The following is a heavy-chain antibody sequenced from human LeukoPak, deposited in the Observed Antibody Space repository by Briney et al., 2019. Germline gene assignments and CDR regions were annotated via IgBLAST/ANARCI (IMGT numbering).Heavy chain of an antibody. V-gene: IGHV1-24*01. Sequence: ASVKVSCKVSGYTLTELSMHWVRQAPGKGLEWMGGFDPEDGETIYAQKFQGRVTMTTDTSTSTAYMELRSLRSDDTAVYYCARESRVDYYDSSGDDYWGQGTLVTVSS. CDR1: GYTLTELS. CDR2: FDPEDGET. J-gene: IGHJ4*02. D-gene: IGHD3-22*01. CDR3: ARESRVDYYDSSGDDY.